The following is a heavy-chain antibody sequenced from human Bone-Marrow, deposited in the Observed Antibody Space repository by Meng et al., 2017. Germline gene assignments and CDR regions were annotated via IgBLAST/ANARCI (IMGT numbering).Heavy chain of an antibody. CDR3: ARDRRVRGVIGYDAFDI. CDR1: GFTFSSYE. V-gene: IGHV3-48*03. D-gene: IGHD3-10*01. CDR2: ISSSGSTI. Sequence: GESLKISCAASGFTFSSYEMNWVRQAPGKGLEWVSYISSSGSTIYYADSVKGRFTISRDNAKNSLYLQMNSLRAEDTAVYYCARDRRVRGVIGYDAFDIWGKGTMVTVSS. J-gene: IGHJ3*02.